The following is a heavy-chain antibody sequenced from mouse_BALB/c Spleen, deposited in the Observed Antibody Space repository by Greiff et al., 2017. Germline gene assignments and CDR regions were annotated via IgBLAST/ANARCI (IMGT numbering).Heavy chain of an antibody. V-gene: IGHV5-6*01. CDR1: GFTFSSYG. CDR3: AREDYDSWFSY. CDR2: ISSGGSYT. J-gene: IGHJ3*01. Sequence: EVQVVESGGDLVKPGGSLKLSCAASGFTFSSYGMSWVRQTPDKRLDWVATISSGGSYTYYPDSVKGRFTISRDNAKNTLYLQMSSLKSEDTAMYYCAREDYDSWFSYWGQGTLVTVSA. D-gene: IGHD2-4*01.